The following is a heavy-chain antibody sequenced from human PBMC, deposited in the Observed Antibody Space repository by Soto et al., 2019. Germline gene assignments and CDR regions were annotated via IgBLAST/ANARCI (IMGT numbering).Heavy chain of an antibody. J-gene: IGHJ4*02. V-gene: IGHV2-5*02. D-gene: IGHD4-17*01. CDR2: IYWDDYK. Sequence: QITLKESGPTLVKPTQTLTLTCTFSGFSLSTSGVGVGWIRQPPGKALEWLAVIYWDDYKHYSPSLKSRLTIATDTSKNQVVLTMTNMDPVDTATYSCAHKGYGDYPLDYWGQRTLLTVSS. CDR3: AHKGYGDYPLDY. CDR1: GFSLSTSGVG.